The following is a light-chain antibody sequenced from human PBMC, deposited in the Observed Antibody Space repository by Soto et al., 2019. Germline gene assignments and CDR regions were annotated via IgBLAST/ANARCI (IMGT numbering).Light chain of an antibody. CDR1: SSNLAAGYD. CDR2: ANS. Sequence: QSVLTQPPSVSGAPGQRVTISCSGGSSNLAAGYDVHWYQQLPGAAPKLLIYANSNRPSGVPDRFSGSKSGTSASLAITGLQAEDEADYYCQSYDSSLSAYVFGTGTKLTVL. V-gene: IGLV1-40*01. CDR3: QSYDSSLSAYV. J-gene: IGLJ1*01.